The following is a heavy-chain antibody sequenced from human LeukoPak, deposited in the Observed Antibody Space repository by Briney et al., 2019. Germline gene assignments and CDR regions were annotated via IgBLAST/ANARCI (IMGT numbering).Heavy chain of an antibody. CDR3: ARHLGYGDYYFYGMDV. J-gene: IGHJ6*02. Sequence: SETLSLTCAVYGGSFSGYYWSWIRQHPGKGREWIGEINHSGSTNCNPSLKSQVTISVDTSKNQFSLKLSSVTAADTAVYYCARHLGYGDYYFYGMDVWGQGTTVTVTS. D-gene: IGHD4-17*01. V-gene: IGHV4-34*01. CDR2: INHSGST. CDR1: GGSFSGYY.